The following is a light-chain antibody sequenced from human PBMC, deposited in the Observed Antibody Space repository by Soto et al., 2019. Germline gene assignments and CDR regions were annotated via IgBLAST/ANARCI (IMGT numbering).Light chain of an antibody. J-gene: IGLJ1*01. CDR1: SSDVGGHNS. Sequence: QSVLTQPASVSGSPGQSTTISCTGTSSDVGGHNSVAWYQHNPGKAPRLMIYDVSNRPSGVSSRFSGSKSGNTASLSISGLQAEDEADYYCSSYTSSSTLVFGTGTKVTV. CDR3: SSYTSSSTLV. V-gene: IGLV2-14*01. CDR2: DVS.